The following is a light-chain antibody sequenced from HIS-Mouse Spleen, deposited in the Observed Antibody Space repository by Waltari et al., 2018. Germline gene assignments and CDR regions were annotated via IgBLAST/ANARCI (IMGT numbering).Light chain of an antibody. V-gene: IGKV2-30*02. CDR3: MQGTHWAET. CDR2: KVS. J-gene: IGKJ1*01. Sequence: DVVMTQSPLSLPVTLGQPASISCRSSQSLVHSDGNTYLNWFQPRPGQSPRRLIYKVSSRDSGVPDSFSGSGSGTDFTLKISRVEAEDVGVYYCMQGTHWAETFGQGTKVEIK. CDR1: QSLVHSDGNTY.